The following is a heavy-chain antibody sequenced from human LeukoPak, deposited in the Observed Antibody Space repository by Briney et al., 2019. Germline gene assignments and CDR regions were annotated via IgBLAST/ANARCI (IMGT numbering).Heavy chain of an antibody. CDR2: IYHSGST. CDR1: GGSISSGGYS. J-gene: IGHJ4*02. D-gene: IGHD3-22*01. Sequence: SETLSLTCAVSGGSISSGGYSWSWIRQPPGKGLEWIGYIYHSGSTYYNPSLKSRVTISVDRSKNQFSLKLSSVTAADTAVYYCARVALYYDSSGYYYYFDYWGQGTLVTVSS. V-gene: IGHV4-30-2*01. CDR3: ARVALYYDSSGYYYYFDY.